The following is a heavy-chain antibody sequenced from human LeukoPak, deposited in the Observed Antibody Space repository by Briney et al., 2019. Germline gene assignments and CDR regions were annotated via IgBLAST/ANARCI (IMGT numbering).Heavy chain of an antibody. J-gene: IGHJ4*02. CDR2: IYYSGST. D-gene: IGHD3/OR15-3a*01. CDR3: ARQTGSGLFILP. CDR1: GDSISSSSDY. Sequence: PSETLSLTCTVSGDSISSSSDYWGWIRQPPGKGLEWIGSIYYSGSTHYNPSLKSRVTISVDTSKNQFSLKLSSVTAADTAVYYCARQTGSGLFILPGGQGTLVTVSS. V-gene: IGHV4-39*01.